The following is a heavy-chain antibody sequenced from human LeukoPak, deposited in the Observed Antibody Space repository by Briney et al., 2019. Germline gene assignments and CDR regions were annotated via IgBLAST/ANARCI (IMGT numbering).Heavy chain of an antibody. V-gene: IGHV3-23*01. CDR2: LSGSGSTT. CDR1: GFSFSSNG. CDR3: AKAGYSSSWPFDY. Sequence: GGSLRLSCAASGFSFSSNGMSWVRQAPGKELEWVSALSGSGSTTYYADSVKGRFTISRDNSKNTVFLQMNSLRVEDTAVYYCAKAGYSSSWPFDYWGQGTQVTVSS. D-gene: IGHD6-13*01. J-gene: IGHJ4*02.